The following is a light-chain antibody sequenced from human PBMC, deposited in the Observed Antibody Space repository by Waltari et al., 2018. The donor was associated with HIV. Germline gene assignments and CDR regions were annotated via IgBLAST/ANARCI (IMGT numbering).Light chain of an antibody. Sequence: QSALTQPAPVPGSPGQSITISCTGTSSDVGSYTFVPWDQQHPGKAPKLMIYEVSKRPSGVSNRFSGSKSGNTASLTISGLQAEDEADYYCCSYAGSSTFVFGGGTKLTVL. CDR1: SSDVGSYTF. J-gene: IGLJ3*02. CDR3: CSYAGSSTFV. V-gene: IGLV2-23*02. CDR2: EVS.